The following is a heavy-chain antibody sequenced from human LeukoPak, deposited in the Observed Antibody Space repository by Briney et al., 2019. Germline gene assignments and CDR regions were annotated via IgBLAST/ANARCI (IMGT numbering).Heavy chain of an antibody. Sequence: PSRTLSLTCTVSGGSISNGGYYWSWIRQHPGKGLEWIGYIYYSGSTYYNPSLKSRVTISVDTSKNQFSLKLSSVTAADTAVYYCARAYSGYDGFDYWGQGTLVTVSS. CDR1: GGSISNGGYY. V-gene: IGHV4-31*03. J-gene: IGHJ4*02. CDR2: IYYSGST. D-gene: IGHD5-12*01. CDR3: ARAYSGYDGFDY.